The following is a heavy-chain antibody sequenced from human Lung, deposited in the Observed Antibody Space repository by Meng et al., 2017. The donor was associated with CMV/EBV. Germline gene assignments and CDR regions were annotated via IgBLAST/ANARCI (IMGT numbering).Heavy chain of an antibody. Sequence: ASGFTCSSYAMHWVRPAPGKGLEWVAVISYDGSNKYYADSVKGRFTISRDNSKNTLYLQMNSLRAEDTAVYYCARSYGDYVLGYFDYWGQGTLVTVSS. CDR1: GFTCSSYA. D-gene: IGHD4-17*01. CDR3: ARSYGDYVLGYFDY. CDR2: ISYDGSNK. V-gene: IGHV3-30-3*01. J-gene: IGHJ4*02.